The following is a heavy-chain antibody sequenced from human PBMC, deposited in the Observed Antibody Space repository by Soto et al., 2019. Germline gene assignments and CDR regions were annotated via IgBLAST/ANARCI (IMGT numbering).Heavy chain of an antibody. Sequence: GGSLRLSCAASGFTFSSYAMSWVRQAPGKGLEWVSAISGSGGSTYYADSVKGRFTISRDNSKNTLYLQMNSLRAEDTAVYYCAKGDDFWSGYYMSVDYWGQGTLVTVSS. V-gene: IGHV3-23*01. CDR1: GFTFSSYA. J-gene: IGHJ4*02. CDR2: ISGSGGST. CDR3: AKGDDFWSGYYMSVDY. D-gene: IGHD3-3*01.